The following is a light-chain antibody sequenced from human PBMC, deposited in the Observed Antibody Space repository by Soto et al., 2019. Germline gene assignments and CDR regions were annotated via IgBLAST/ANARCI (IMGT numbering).Light chain of an antibody. CDR3: QQRSSPTWT. Sequence: EIVLTQSPASLSLSPGETATLSCRSSQRVHYLAWYQQKHGQAPRLLMYDISTRATGVPARFSGSGSATEFTLTINNLDPEDFAVYYCQQRSSPTWTGGLGTKVDIK. J-gene: IGKJ1*01. V-gene: IGKV3-11*01. CDR1: QRVHY. CDR2: DIS.